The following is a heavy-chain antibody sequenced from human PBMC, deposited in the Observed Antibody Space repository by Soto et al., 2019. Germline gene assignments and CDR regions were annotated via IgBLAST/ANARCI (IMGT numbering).Heavy chain of an antibody. J-gene: IGHJ4*02. CDR1: GYTFTRYA. Sequence: QVQLVQSGAEVKRPGASVKVSCEASGYTFTRYAIHWVRQAPGQGLEWMGWLNPGEGHTRYSQKFQDRVTITWDTSASTAYMEVSGLRSEDTAVFYCAREYDLGNYPLDYWGQGTLVTVTS. D-gene: IGHD3-10*01. CDR3: AREYDLGNYPLDY. V-gene: IGHV1-3*01. CDR2: LNPGEGHT.